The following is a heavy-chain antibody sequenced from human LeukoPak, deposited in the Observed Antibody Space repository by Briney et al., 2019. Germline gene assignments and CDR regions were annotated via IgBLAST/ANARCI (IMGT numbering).Heavy chain of an antibody. CDR2: ISAYNGNK. J-gene: IGHJ6*03. Sequence: GGSVRVSCKASGYTFTSYGISWVRQAPGQGLEWMGWISAYNGNKNNAKKLQGRVTMPTNTSTSTAYMELRSLRSDATAVYYCARVGLKATYYYYMDVWGRGTTLTVSS. V-gene: IGHV1-18*01. CDR3: ARVGLKATYYYYMDV. CDR1: GYTFTSYG.